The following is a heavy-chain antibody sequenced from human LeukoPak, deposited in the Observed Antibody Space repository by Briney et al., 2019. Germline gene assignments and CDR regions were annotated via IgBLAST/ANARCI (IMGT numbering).Heavy chain of an antibody. CDR2: LYSGGTT. D-gene: IGHD1-7*01. J-gene: IGHJ4*02. CDR1: GFTVSSHY. Sequence: GGSLRLSCAASGFTVSSHYMSWVRQAPGKGLEWVSVLYSGGTTYYADSVKGRFTISRDNSKNTVYLQMHSLRVDDTAVYYCARISGTLCFDLWGLGTLVTVSS. V-gene: IGHV3-66*01. CDR3: ARISGTLCFDL.